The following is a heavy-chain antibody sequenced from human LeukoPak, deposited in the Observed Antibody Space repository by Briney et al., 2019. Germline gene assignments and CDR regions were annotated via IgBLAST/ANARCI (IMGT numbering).Heavy chain of an antibody. CDR2: TYFRDKWYN. D-gene: IGHD1-14*01. CDR1: GDTLSSNSAA. Sequence: SQTLSLTCAISGDTLSSNSAAWNCIRQSPSRGLEWLGRTYFRDKWYNDYADSVRSRITIRPDTSRNQFSLQLKSVTPEDTAVYYCVTSLAEAGATWFDPWGQRTLVTVSA. V-gene: IGHV6-1*01. CDR3: VTSLAEAGATWFDP. J-gene: IGHJ5*02.